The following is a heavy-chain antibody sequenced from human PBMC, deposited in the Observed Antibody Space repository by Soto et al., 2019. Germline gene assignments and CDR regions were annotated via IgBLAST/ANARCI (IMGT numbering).Heavy chain of an antibody. V-gene: IGHV4-31*03. CDR2: IYYSGST. CDR3: ARTAEYYYDSSGSIGFDY. CDR1: GCSISSGGSY. D-gene: IGHD3-22*01. Sequence: PXETRSLTCTVSGCSISSGGSYWSWIRQHPGKGLEWIGYIYYSGSTYYNPSLKSRVTISVDTSKNQFSLKLSSVTAADTAVYYCARTAEYYYDSSGSIGFDYWGQGSLVTVSS. J-gene: IGHJ4*02.